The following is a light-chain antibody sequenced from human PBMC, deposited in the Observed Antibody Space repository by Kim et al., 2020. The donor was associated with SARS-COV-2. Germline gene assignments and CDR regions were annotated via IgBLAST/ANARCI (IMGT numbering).Light chain of an antibody. CDR3: QHNDGSLFA. Sequence: LLLTQSPGTLSLSPGERATLSCRASQSVGGNYLSWFQQKPGQPPRRLIYAASTRAAGIPDRFSGRGSGTNFALTISRLEPDDFAVYFCQHNDGSLFAFGQGTRLEIK. CDR1: QSVGGNY. CDR2: AAS. V-gene: IGKV3-20*01. J-gene: IGKJ5*01.